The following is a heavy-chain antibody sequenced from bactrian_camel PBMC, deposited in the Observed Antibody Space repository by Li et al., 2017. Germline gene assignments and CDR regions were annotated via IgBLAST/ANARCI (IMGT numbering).Heavy chain of an antibody. CDR1: GGTFGATD. Sequence: HVQLVESGGGSVQDGGPLRLSCTISGGTFGATDMGWYRQAPGNECEGVATIDKDGITTYAESVEGRFTISRNNVNHTQWLQMDSLKPEDTAKYYCAATAGGMQGIRIRWSDFGYWGQGTQVTVS. CDR2: IDKDGIT. V-gene: IGHV3S53*01. J-gene: IGHJ6*01. D-gene: IGHD2*01. CDR3: AATAGGMQGIRIRWSDFGY.